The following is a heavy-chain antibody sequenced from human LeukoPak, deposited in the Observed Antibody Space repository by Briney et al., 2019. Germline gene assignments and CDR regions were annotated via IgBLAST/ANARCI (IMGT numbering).Heavy chain of an antibody. J-gene: IGHJ4*02. CDR3: AREPPYYGSGSYQFTD. CDR2: IYYSGST. Sequence: SQTLSLTCTVSGGSISSGDYYWSWIRQPPGKGLEWIGYIYYSGSTYYNPSLKSRVTISVDTSKNQFSLKLSSVTAADTAVYYCAREPPYYGSGSYQFTDWGQGTLVTVSS. D-gene: IGHD3-10*01. CDR1: GGSISSGDYY. V-gene: IGHV4-30-4*01.